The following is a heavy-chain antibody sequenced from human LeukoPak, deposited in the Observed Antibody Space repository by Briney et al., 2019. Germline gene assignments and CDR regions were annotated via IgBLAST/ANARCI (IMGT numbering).Heavy chain of an antibody. Sequence: GGSLRLSCAACGFSFSSYGMHWVRQAPGKGLEWVTFIWYDGSNKYYADSVKGRFTISRDNSKNTLYLQMNSLRGDDTAVYFCAKAIGGGATSFDFWGQGTLVTVSS. CDR2: IWYDGSNK. V-gene: IGHV3-30*02. CDR3: AKAIGGGATSFDF. D-gene: IGHD1-26*01. J-gene: IGHJ4*02. CDR1: GFSFSSYG.